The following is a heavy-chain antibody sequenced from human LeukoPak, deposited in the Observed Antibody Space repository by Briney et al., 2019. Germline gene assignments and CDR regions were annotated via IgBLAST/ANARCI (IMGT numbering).Heavy chain of an antibody. V-gene: IGHV3-23*01. CDR1: GFTFSSYA. Sequence: GGSLRLSCAASGFTFSSYAMSWVRQAPGKGLVWVSAISGSGGSTYYADSVKGRFTISRDNSKNTLYLQMNSLRAEDTAVYYCAKEPRYYYGSGSYFDYWGQGTLVTVSS. J-gene: IGHJ4*02. CDR3: AKEPRYYYGSGSYFDY. CDR2: ISGSGGST. D-gene: IGHD3-10*01.